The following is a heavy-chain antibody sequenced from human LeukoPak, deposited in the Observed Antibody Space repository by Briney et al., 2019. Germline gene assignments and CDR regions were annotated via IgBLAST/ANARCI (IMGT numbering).Heavy chain of an antibody. V-gene: IGHV4-61*02. D-gene: IGHD5-24*01. CDR3: ARGRRWLQLRGNNWFDP. CDR2: IYTSGST. CDR1: GGSISSGSYY. Sequence: SETLSLTCTVSGGSISSGSYYWSWIRQPAGKGLEWIGRIYTSGSTNYNPSLKSRVTISVDTSKNQSSLKLSSVTAADTAVYYCARGRRWLQLRGNNWFDPWGQGTLVTVSS. J-gene: IGHJ5*02.